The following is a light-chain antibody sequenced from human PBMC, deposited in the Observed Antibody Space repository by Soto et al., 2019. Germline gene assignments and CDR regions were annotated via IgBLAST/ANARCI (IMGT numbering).Light chain of an antibody. Sequence: IQMTQSPSTLSASVGDRVTITCRASQSISIWLAWYQQKPGKAPKLLIYMASSLESEVPSRFSGSGSGTEFTLTINSLQPDDSATDYSQQYNSDSTFGQGTKVEIK. J-gene: IGKJ1*01. V-gene: IGKV1-5*03. CDR1: QSISIW. CDR3: QQYNSDST. CDR2: MAS.